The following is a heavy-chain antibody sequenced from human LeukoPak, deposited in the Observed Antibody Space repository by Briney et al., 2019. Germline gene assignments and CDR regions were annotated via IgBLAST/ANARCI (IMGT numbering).Heavy chain of an antibody. CDR1: GFTFSSYA. Sequence: GGSLRLSCAASGFTFSSYAMSWVRQAPGKGLEWVSHISSSSSTISYADSVRGRFTISRDNAKNSLFLQMNSLRVEDTAVYYCARGVDVWGKGTTVTVSS. CDR3: ARGVDV. J-gene: IGHJ6*04. CDR2: ISSSSSTI. V-gene: IGHV3-48*01.